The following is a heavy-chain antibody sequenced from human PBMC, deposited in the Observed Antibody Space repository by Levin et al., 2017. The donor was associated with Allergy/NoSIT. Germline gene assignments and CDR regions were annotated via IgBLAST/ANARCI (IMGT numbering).Heavy chain of an antibody. CDR1: DYSISSGYY. D-gene: IGHD1-26*01. CDR3: ARVKGSGAAVDC. J-gene: IGHJ4*02. CDR2: IYHSGTT. Sequence: SETLSLTCAVSDYSISSGYYWGWIRQPPGKGLEWIGTIYHSGTTYYNAPLKSRVTISVDTSKNQFSLKLSSVTAADTAVYYCARVKGSGAAVDCWGQGTLVTVSS. V-gene: IGHV4-38-2*01.